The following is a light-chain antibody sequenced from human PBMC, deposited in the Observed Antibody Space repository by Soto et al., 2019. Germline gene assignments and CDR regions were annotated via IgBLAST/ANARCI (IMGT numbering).Light chain of an antibody. V-gene: IGKV1-5*03. Sequence: DIQMTQSPSTLSASVGDRVSINCRASQSISAWLAWYQQKPGKAPRLLIYKASTLEIGVPSRFSGSGSGTEFTLTISSLQPDDVATYYCQQYNDYSWTFGQGTKVESK. CDR2: KAS. CDR1: QSISAW. CDR3: QQYNDYSWT. J-gene: IGKJ1*01.